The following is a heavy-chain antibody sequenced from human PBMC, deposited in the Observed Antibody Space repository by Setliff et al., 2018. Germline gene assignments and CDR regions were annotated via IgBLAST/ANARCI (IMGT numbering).Heavy chain of an antibody. Sequence: SVKVSCKASGGTFSSYAISWVRQAPGQGLERMGGIIPILGIANYAQKLQGRVTMTTDTSTSTAYMELRSLRSDDTAVYYCARSGSGVHYYYMDVWGKGTTVTVSS. D-gene: IGHD7-27*01. V-gene: IGHV1-69*10. CDR2: IIPILGIA. CDR1: GGTFSSYA. CDR3: ARSGSGVHYYYMDV. J-gene: IGHJ6*03.